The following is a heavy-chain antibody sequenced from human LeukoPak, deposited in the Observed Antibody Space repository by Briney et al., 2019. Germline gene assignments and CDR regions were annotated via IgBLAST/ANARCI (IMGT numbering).Heavy chain of an antibody. D-gene: IGHD1-26*01. V-gene: IGHV4-59*01. Sequence: SETLSLTCTVSGGSISDYYWSWIRQPPGKGLEWIGWIFGSGSSNYNPSLKSRLTISVDTSKNQFSLKLTSATAADTAVHYCAREKDTGSNRAKIRYDIWGQGTMVTVSS. CDR3: AREKDTGSNRAKIRYDI. CDR2: IFGSGSS. CDR1: GGSISDYY. J-gene: IGHJ3*02.